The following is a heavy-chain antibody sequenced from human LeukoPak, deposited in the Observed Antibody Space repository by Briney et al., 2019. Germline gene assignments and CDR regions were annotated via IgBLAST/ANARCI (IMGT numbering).Heavy chain of an antibody. Sequence: PGGSLRLSCAASGFTFSGHGMNWVRQAPGKGLEWVSAISGSGGSTYYADSVKGRFTISRDNSKNTLYLQMNSLRAEDTAVYYCAKVEITSSDYWGQGTLVTVSS. CDR2: ISGSGGST. D-gene: IGHD6-6*01. V-gene: IGHV3-23*01. CDR1: GFTFSGHG. CDR3: AKVEITSSDY. J-gene: IGHJ4*02.